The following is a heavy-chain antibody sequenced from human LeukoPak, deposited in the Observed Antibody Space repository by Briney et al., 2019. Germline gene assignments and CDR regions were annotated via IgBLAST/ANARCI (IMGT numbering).Heavy chain of an antibody. V-gene: IGHV4-59*01. CDR3: ARSSDFPDDALDI. J-gene: IGHJ3*02. CDR2: IYYDGST. CDR1: GGSISSYY. D-gene: IGHD3-10*01. Sequence: SETLSLTCTVSGGSISSYYWSWIRQPPGKGLEWIGYIYYDGSTNYNPSLRSRVTILIDTSKNQFSLKLTSVTAADTAVYYCARSSDFPDDALDIWGQGTMVTVSS.